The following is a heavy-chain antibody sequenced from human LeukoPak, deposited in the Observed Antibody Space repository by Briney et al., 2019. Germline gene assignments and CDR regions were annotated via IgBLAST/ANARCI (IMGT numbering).Heavy chain of an antibody. Sequence: ASVKVSCKASGYTFTSYGISWVRQAPGQGLEWMGWISAYNGNTNYARKLQGRVTMTTDTSTSTAYMELRSLRSDDTAVYYCARDAPLLGSGSYSFDYWGQGTLVTVSS. CDR2: ISAYNGNT. CDR1: GYTFTSYG. D-gene: IGHD3-10*01. J-gene: IGHJ4*02. CDR3: ARDAPLLGSGSYSFDY. V-gene: IGHV1-18*01.